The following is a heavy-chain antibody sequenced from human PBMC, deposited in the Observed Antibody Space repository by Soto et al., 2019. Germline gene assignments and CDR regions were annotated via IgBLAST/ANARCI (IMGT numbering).Heavy chain of an antibody. V-gene: IGHV3-23*01. CDR2: VTGSGSST. J-gene: IGHJ4*02. CDR3: ATDRSSSGLVDC. CDR1: GFTFSSCA. D-gene: IGHD6-19*01. Sequence: PGGSLRLSCAASGFTFSSCAMSWVRQAPGKGLEWVSTVTGSGSSTYYADSVKGRFTISRDNSKNTLYLQMNSLRAEDTAVYYCATDRSSSGLVDCWGQGTLVTVSS.